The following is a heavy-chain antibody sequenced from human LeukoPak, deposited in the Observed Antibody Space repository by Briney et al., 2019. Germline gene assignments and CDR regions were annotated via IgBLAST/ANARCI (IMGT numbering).Heavy chain of an antibody. CDR1: GFTFSNYV. CDR3: AKDTREFYYDSGSYYNVYY. J-gene: IGHJ4*02. D-gene: IGHD3-10*01. Sequence: GGSLRLSCGASGFTFSNYVMHWVRQAPGKGLEWVAFIQYDGSNTYYADSVKGRFTISRDNSKNTLYLQMNSLRAEDTAVYYCAKDTREFYYDSGSYYNVYYWGQGTLVTVSS. CDR2: IQYDGSNT. V-gene: IGHV3-30*02.